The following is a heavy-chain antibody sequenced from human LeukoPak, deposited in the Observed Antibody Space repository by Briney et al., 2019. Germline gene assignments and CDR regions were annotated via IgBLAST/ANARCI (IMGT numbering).Heavy chain of an antibody. CDR1: GGSISSLY. CDR3: AGSYDSSGWHYFDY. J-gene: IGHJ4*02. D-gene: IGHD3-22*01. V-gene: IGHV4-59*11. CDR2: VHHSGST. Sequence: SETLSLTCTVSGGSISSLYWSWLRQPPGKGLEWIGYVHHSGSTNYNPSLKSRVTISVDRSKNQFSLKLSSVTAADTAVYYCAGSYDSSGWHYFDYWGQGTLVTVSS.